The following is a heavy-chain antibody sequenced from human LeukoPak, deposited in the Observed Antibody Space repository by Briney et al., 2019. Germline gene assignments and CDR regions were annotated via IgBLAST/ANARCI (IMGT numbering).Heavy chain of an antibody. CDR3: ARDSYGADNWFDP. D-gene: IGHD5-18*01. V-gene: IGHV1-46*01. CDR1: GYTFTSYY. J-gene: IGHJ5*02. CDR2: INPSGGST. Sequence: ASVKVSCKASGYTFTSYYMHWVRQAPGQGLEWIGIINPSGGSTSYAQKFQGRVTMTRDMSTSTVYMELSSLRSEDTAVYYCARDSYGADNWFDPWGQGTLVTVSS.